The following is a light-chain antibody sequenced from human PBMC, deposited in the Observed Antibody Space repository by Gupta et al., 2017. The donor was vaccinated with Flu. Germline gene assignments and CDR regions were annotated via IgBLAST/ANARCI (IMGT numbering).Light chain of an antibody. J-gene: IGKJ2*01. CDR2: AAS. CDR3: QQAYTDPFT. Sequence: DIQMTQSPSSLSASVGDRVTITCRASRSISTYLDWYQQKPGKAPNLLIYAASTLQSGVPSRFSGSGSGTDFTLTISSLQPEDFATYYCQQAYTDPFTFGQGTKLEIK. CDR1: RSISTY. V-gene: IGKV1-39*01.